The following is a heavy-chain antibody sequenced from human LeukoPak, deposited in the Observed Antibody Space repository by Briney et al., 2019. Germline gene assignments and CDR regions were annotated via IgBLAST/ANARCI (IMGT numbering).Heavy chain of an antibody. D-gene: IGHD2-8*01. J-gene: IGHJ4*02. V-gene: IGHV1-18*01. CDR1: GYTFTSYG. CDR3: ARDCTNGVCSTFDY. CDR2: ISAYNGNR. Sequence: ASVKVSCKASGYTFTSYGIGWVRQAPGQGLEWMGWISAYNGNRNYAQELQGRVTMTTDTSTSTAYMELRSLRSDDTAVYYCARDCTNGVCSTFDYWGQGTLVTVSS.